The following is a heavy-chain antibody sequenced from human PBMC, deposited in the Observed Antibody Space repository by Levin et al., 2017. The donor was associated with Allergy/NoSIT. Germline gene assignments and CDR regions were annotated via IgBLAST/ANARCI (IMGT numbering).Heavy chain of an antibody. CDR1: GVSFSNSA. V-gene: IGHV1-69*01. CDR3: ARGSSNWLPTDD. D-gene: IGHD6-13*01. J-gene: IGHJ4*02. Sequence: GGSLRLSCKATGVSFSNSAITWVRQAPGQGLEWLGGIIPMYATAHYAQQFQGRVTITADESTNTAYMGLSGLRSEDTAVYLCARGSSNWLPTDDWGQGTLVTVSS. CDR2: IIPMYATA.